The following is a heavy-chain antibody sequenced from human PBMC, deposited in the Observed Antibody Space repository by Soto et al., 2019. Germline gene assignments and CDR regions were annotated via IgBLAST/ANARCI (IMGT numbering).Heavy chain of an antibody. CDR2: IHSGGSRI. Sequence: EVQLVESGGGLVQPGGSLILSCAASGFTFNTYHMNWVRQAPGKGLEWVSYIHSGGSRIYYADSVKGRFTISRDNAKNSLFLQMTSLRAEDTAFYYCARDGTTETTNYHYAMDVWGQGTTVTVSS. V-gene: IGHV3-48*03. D-gene: IGHD4-17*01. CDR1: GFTFNTYH. J-gene: IGHJ6*02. CDR3: ARDGTTETTNYHYAMDV.